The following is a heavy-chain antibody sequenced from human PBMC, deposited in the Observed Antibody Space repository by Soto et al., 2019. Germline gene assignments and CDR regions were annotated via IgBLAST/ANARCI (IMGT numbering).Heavy chain of an antibody. Sequence: PSETLSLTCTVSGGSISNYYWSWIRQPPGKGLEWIGYIYFSGSTNYNPSLKSRVTLSVDTSKNQFSLKLSSVTAADTAVYYCARRYGGAVDYWGQGTLVTVS. V-gene: IGHV4-59*08. D-gene: IGHD3-10*01. J-gene: IGHJ4*02. CDR2: IYFSGST. CDR1: GGSISNYY. CDR3: ARRYGGAVDY.